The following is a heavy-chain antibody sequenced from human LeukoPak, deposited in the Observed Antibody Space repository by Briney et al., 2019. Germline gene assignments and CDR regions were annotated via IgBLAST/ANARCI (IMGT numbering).Heavy chain of an antibody. CDR3: ARGNYGPFDP. D-gene: IGHD3-16*01. J-gene: IGHJ5*02. CDR2: IYHSGST. Sequence: SETLSLTCAVSGGSISSGGYSWSWIRQPPGKGLEWIGYIYHSGSTYYNPSLKSRVTISVDRSKNQFSPKLSSVTAADTAVYYCARGNYGPFDPWGQGTLVTVSS. V-gene: IGHV4-30-2*01. CDR1: GGSISSGGYS.